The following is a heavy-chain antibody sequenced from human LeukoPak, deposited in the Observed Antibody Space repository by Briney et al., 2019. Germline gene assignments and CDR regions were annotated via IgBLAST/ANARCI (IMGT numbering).Heavy chain of an antibody. D-gene: IGHD3-22*01. V-gene: IGHV4-31*03. CDR2: IYYSGST. Sequence: PSETLSLTCTVSGGSISSGGYYWSWIRQHPGKGLEWIGYIYYSGSTYYNPSLKSRVTISVDTSKNQFSLKLSSVTAADTAVYYCARALPEPLTGRLNNYYDSSGYTYYFDYWGQGTLVTVSS. CDR3: ARALPEPLTGRLNNYYDSSGYTYYFDY. CDR1: GGSISSGGYY. J-gene: IGHJ4*02.